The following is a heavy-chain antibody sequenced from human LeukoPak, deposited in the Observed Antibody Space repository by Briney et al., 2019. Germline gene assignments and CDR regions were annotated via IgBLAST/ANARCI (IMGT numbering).Heavy chain of an antibody. CDR3: ARDSSGYGNYYYYYMDV. D-gene: IGHD5-12*01. J-gene: IGHJ6*03. CDR2: ISSDSSLI. V-gene: IGHV3-21*01. Sequence: GGSLRLSCAASGFIFSTYSMNWVRQAPGKGLEWVSAISSDSSLIYYADSLKGRFTISRDNAKNSLYLQMNSLRAEDTAVYYCARDSSGYGNYYYYYMDVWGKGTTVTVSS. CDR1: GFIFSTYS.